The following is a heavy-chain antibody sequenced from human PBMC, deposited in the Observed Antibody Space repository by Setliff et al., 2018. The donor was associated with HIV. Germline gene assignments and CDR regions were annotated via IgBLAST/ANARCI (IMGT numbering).Heavy chain of an antibody. D-gene: IGHD1-26*01. CDR2: FIPMFGST. Sequence: GASVKVSCKAPGGTFSSHAINWVRQAAGQGLEWMGRFIPMFGSTKYAQKFQGRVTITVDGSTGTAYMELNSLKSDDTGIYYCVGAWPSGSHYNFDFWGQGTPVTVSS. CDR3: VGAWPSGSHYNFDF. CDR1: GGTFSSHA. J-gene: IGHJ4*02. V-gene: IGHV1-69*13.